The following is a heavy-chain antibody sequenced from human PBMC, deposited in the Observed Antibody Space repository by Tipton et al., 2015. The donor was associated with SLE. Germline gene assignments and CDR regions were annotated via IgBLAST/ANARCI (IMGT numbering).Heavy chain of an antibody. V-gene: IGHV4-59*08. CDR2: IYYSGST. J-gene: IGHJ5*02. CDR1: GGSISSYY. D-gene: IGHD1-26*01. Sequence: LRLSCTVSGGSISSYYWSWIRQPPGKGLEWIGYIYYSGSTNYNPSLKSRVTISVDTSRSQFSLRLSSVTAADTAVYYCARGLWELLHQIGWFDPWGQGTLVTVSS. CDR3: ARGLWELLHQIGWFDP.